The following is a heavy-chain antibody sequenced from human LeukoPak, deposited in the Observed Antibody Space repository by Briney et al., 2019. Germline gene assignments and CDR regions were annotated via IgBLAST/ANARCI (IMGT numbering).Heavy chain of an antibody. CDR3: AKDINTIFRIGSWFDP. CDR2: ISGSGGST. CDR1: GFTFSSYW. V-gene: IGHV3-23*01. J-gene: IGHJ5*02. Sequence: HPGGSLSLSCAASGFTFSSYWMHWVRQAPGKGLVWVSAISGSGGSTYYADSVKGRFTISRDNSKNTLYLQMNSLRAEDTAVYYCAKDINTIFRIGSWFDPWGQGTLVTVSS. D-gene: IGHD3-3*01.